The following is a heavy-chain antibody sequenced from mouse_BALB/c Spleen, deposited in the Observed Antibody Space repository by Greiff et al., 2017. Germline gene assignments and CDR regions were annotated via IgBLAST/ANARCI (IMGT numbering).Heavy chain of an antibody. D-gene: IGHD4-1*01. CDR2: IDPANGNT. Sequence: EVKLVESGAELVKPGASVKLSCTASGFNIKDTYMHWVKQRPEQGLEWIGRIDPANGNTKYDPKFQGKATITADTSSNTAYLQLSSLTSEDTAVYYCARSRELGFAYWGQGTLVTVSA. J-gene: IGHJ3*01. CDR1: GFNIKDTY. CDR3: ARSRELGFAY. V-gene: IGHV14-3*02.